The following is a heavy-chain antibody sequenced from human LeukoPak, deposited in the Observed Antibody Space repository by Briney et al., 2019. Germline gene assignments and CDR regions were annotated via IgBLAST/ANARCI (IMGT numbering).Heavy chain of an antibody. V-gene: IGHV1-69*02. CDR3: ARVLYSGSYYGAFDI. Sequence: TVKVSCKASGGTFSSYTISWVRQAPGQGLEWMGRIIPILGIANYAQKFQGRVTITADKSTSTAYMELSSLRSEDTAVYYCARVLYSGSYYGAFDIWGQGTMVTVSS. J-gene: IGHJ3*02. D-gene: IGHD1-26*01. CDR1: GGTFSSYT. CDR2: IIPILGIA.